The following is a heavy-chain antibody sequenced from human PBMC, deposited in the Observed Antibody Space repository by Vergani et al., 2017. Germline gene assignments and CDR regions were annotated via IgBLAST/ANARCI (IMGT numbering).Heavy chain of an antibody. Sequence: QLQLQESGPGLVKPSETLSLSCRVSGDSISRSHYYWGFIRQPPGKGLEWIGSISSSGSTNYNPSLKSRVTISVDKSKNQFSLKLSSVTAADTAVYYCASNGYYCLDYWGRGTLVTVSS. CDR3: ASNGYYCLDY. CDR1: GDSISRSHYY. D-gene: IGHD3-22*01. CDR2: ISSSGST. J-gene: IGHJ4*02. V-gene: IGHV4-39*07.